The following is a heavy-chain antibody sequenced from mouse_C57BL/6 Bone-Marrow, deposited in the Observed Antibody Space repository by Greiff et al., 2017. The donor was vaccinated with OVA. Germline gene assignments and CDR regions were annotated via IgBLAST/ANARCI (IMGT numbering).Heavy chain of an antibody. V-gene: IGHV1-62-2*01. J-gene: IGHJ3*01. Sequence: QVQLKESGAELVKPGASVKLSCKASGYTFTEYPIHWVKQRPGQGLAWIGWFYPGSGSIKYNEKFKDKATLTADKSSSTVYMELSRLTSEDSAVYFVARHERGYGSSSWFAYWGQGTLVTVSA. CDR2: FYPGSGSI. CDR3: ARHERGYGSSSWFAY. D-gene: IGHD1-1*01. CDR1: GYTFTEYP.